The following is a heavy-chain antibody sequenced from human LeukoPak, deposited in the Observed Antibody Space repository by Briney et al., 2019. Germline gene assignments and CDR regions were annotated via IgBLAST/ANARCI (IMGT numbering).Heavy chain of an antibody. CDR3: AREELDHWFDP. Sequence: SETLSLACTVPGGSISSGSYYWSWIRQPAGKGLEWIGRIYTSGSTNYNPSLKSRVTISVDTSKNQFSLKLSSVTAADTAVYYCAREELDHWFDPWGQGTLVTVSS. J-gene: IGHJ5*02. CDR1: GGSISSGSYY. CDR2: IYTSGST. D-gene: IGHD1-26*01. V-gene: IGHV4-61*02.